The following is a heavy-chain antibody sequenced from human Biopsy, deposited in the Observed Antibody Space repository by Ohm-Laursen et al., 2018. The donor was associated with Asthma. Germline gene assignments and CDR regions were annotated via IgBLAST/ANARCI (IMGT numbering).Heavy chain of an antibody. V-gene: IGHV4-31*03. CDR2: INYSGST. Sequence: TLSPTCTVSGGSLSSGPYYWSWVRQHPGKGLEWIGYINYSGSTFYSPSLESRVTVSVDASKNQFSLKLSSVTAADTAVYYCARDLSGYCTSSACYGFDSWGQGTLVTVSS. CDR1: GGSLSSGPYY. CDR3: ARDLSGYCTSSACYGFDS. D-gene: IGHD2-8*01. J-gene: IGHJ5*01.